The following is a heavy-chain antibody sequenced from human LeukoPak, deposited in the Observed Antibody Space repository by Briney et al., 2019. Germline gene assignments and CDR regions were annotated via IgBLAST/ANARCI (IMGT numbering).Heavy chain of an antibody. CDR1: GYTFTGYY. V-gene: IGHV1-2*02. CDR2: INPNSGGT. CDR3: ARVRCSSTSCYGPLDY. D-gene: IGHD2-2*01. J-gene: IGHJ4*02. Sequence: ASVKVSCKASGYTFTGYYMHWVRQAPGQGLEWMGWINPNSGGTNYAQKFQGRVTMTRDTSISTAYVELSRLRSDDTAVYYCARVRCSSTSCYGPLDYWGQGTLVTVSS.